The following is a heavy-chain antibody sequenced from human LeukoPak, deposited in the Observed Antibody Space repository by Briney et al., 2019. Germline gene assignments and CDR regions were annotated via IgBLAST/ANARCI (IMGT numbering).Heavy chain of an antibody. CDR1: GGSISSGSYY. V-gene: IGHV4-61*02. J-gene: IGHJ4*02. Sequence: TSETLSLTCAVSGGSISSGSYYWNWVRQPAGKGLEWIGRLYSSGTTNYNPSLKSRVTISVDTSKNQFSLRLSSVTAADTAVYYCARGPTLKGNYLDYWGQGTLVTVSS. CDR3: ARGPTLKGNYLDY. CDR2: LYSSGTT.